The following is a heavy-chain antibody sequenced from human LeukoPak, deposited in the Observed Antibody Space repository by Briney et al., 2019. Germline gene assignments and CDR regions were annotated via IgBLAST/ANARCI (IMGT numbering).Heavy chain of an antibody. Sequence: SETLSLTCTVSGGSIRSYYWSWIRQPPGKGLEWIGYIYYSGSTNYNPSLKSRVTISVDTSKNQFSLKLSSVTAADTAVYYCARADLYYDFWSGYWFDPWGQGTLVTVSS. CDR2: IYYSGST. CDR1: GGSIRSYY. V-gene: IGHV4-59*08. J-gene: IGHJ5*02. D-gene: IGHD3-3*01. CDR3: ARADLYYDFWSGYWFDP.